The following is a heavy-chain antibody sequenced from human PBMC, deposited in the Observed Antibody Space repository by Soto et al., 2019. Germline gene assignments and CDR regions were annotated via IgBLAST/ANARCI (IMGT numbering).Heavy chain of an antibody. J-gene: IGHJ5*02. V-gene: IGHV4-34*01. CDR2: INHSGST. CDR3: ARGQLRPKLRGPVVVRYGWFDP. D-gene: IGHD2-2*01. Sequence: QVQLQQWGAGLLKPSETLSLTCAVYGGSFSGYYWSWIRQPPGKGLEWIGEINHSGSTNYNPSLKSRVTISVDTSKNQFSLKLSSVTAADTAVYYCARGQLRPKLRGPVVVRYGWFDPWGQGTLVTVSS. CDR1: GGSFSGYY.